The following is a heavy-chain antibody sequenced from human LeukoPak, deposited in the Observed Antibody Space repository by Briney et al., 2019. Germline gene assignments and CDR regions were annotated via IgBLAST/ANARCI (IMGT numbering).Heavy chain of an antibody. J-gene: IGHJ3*02. Sequence: ASVTVSCKVSGYTLTELSMHWVRQAPGKGLEWMGGFDPEDGETIYAQKFQGRVTMTEDTSTDTAYMELSSLRSEDTAVYYCATHLYDSSGPDAFDIWGQGTMVTVSS. CDR2: FDPEDGET. CDR3: ATHLYDSSGPDAFDI. D-gene: IGHD3-22*01. CDR1: GYTLTELS. V-gene: IGHV1-24*01.